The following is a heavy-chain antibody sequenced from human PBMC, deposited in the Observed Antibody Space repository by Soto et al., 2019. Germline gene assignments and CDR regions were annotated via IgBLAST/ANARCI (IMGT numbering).Heavy chain of an antibody. J-gene: IGHJ3*02. V-gene: IGHV3-33*01. D-gene: IGHD3-10*01. CDR2: IWSDGSNK. CDR3: AGDRGAAAFDI. CDR1: GFAFSSYG. Sequence: QVQLVESEGGVVQPGRSLRLSCVASGFAFSSYGMHWVRQAPGKGLEWVAVIWSDGSNKLYADSVKGRFTISRDNFRTTLYLQMNSLRVEDTAIYYCAGDRGAAAFDIWGQGTMVTVSS.